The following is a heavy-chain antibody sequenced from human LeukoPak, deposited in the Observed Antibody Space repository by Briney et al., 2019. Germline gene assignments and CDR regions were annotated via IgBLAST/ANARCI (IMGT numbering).Heavy chain of an antibody. CDR2: IYYSGST. Sequence: PSETLSLTCTVSGGSNSSSSYYWGWIRQPPGKGLEWIGSIYYSGSTYYNPSLKSRVTISVDTSKNQFSLKLSSVTAADTAVYYCARHYDFWSGYYDYWGQGTLVTVSS. V-gene: IGHV4-39*01. CDR1: GGSNSSSSYY. CDR3: ARHYDFWSGYYDY. D-gene: IGHD3-3*01. J-gene: IGHJ4*02.